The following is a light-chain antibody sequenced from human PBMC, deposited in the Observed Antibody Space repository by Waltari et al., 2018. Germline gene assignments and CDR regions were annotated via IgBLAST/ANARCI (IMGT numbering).Light chain of an antibody. V-gene: IGLV2-14*03. Sequence: QSALTQPASVAGSPGQSITLSCPGTTNDVGSYHYVSWYQQYPGTAPTLIIYDVTQRPSGISTRFAGSKSRNTASLTISGLQAEDEADYFCNSHSTTTPVVFGGGTKVTVL. CDR2: DVT. CDR3: NSHSTTTPVV. CDR1: TNDVGSYHY. J-gene: IGLJ2*01.